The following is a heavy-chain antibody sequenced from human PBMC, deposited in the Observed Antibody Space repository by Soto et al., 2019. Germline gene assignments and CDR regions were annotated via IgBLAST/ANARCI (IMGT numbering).Heavy chain of an antibody. CDR2: ISTDGTNR. D-gene: IGHD6-19*01. CDR3: AIDFKDGSGCP. CDR1: GFTFSSYW. V-gene: IGHV3-74*01. J-gene: IGHJ5*02. Sequence: PGGSLRLSCAASGFTFSSYWMHWVRQGPGKGLVWVSGISTDGTNRKYADSVKGRFSVSRDNAKNMLYLQMNSLRAEDTVVYFCAIDFKDGSGCPWGQGTLVTVSS.